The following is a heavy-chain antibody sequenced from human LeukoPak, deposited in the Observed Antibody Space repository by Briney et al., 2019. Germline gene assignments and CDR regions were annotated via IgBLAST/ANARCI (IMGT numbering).Heavy chain of an antibody. V-gene: IGHV4-39*07. CDR1: GGSISSSSYY. CDR2: IYYSGST. Sequence: SETLSLTCTVSGGSISSSSYYWGWIRQPPGKGLEWIGSIYYSGSTYYNPSLKSRVTISVDTSKNQFSLKLSSVTAADTAVYYCARIKEEQPVDYWGQGTLVTVSS. D-gene: IGHD6-6*01. CDR3: ARIKEEQPVDY. J-gene: IGHJ4*02.